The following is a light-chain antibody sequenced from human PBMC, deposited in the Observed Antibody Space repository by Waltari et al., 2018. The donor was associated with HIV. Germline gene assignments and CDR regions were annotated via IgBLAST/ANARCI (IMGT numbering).Light chain of an antibody. CDR2: SAS. V-gene: IGKV3-20*01. CDR1: QSVSSD. J-gene: IGKJ1*01. Sequence: IVLTQSPGTLSLSPGERATFSCRARQSVSSDLAWYHQRPGQAPRLLIYSASTRATGIPDRFSGSGSGTDFTLTISSLEPEDSAVYYCQHYTSSPTWTFGQGTKVEIK. CDR3: QHYTSSPTWT.